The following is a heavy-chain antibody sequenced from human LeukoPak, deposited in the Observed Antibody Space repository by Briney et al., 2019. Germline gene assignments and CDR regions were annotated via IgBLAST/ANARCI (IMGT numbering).Heavy chain of an antibody. J-gene: IGHJ4*02. CDR3: ARDFVSGRGYFDQ. Sequence: SETLSLPCTVSGYSNSRGYYWGWIRPPPGKGLEWIWSIYYSGSTYYNPPLKSRLNISVDTSKTQYSLKLSSVTAGDTVVYYCARDFVSGRGYFDQWGQGTLVTVSS. V-gene: IGHV4-38-2*02. CDR1: GYSNSRGYY. CDR2: IYYSGST. D-gene: IGHD3-10*01.